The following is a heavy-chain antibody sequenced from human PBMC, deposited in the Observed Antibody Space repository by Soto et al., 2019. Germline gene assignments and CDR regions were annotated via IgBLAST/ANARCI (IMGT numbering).Heavy chain of an antibody. Sequence: PSETLSLTCTVSGGSISSYYWSWIRQPPGKGLEWIGYIYYSGSTNYNPSLKSRVTISVDTSKNQFSLKLSSVTAADTAVYYCANTDFLTGEIDYWGQGTLVTVSS. D-gene: IGHD7-27*01. CDR2: IYYSGST. CDR1: GGSISSYY. V-gene: IGHV4-59*08. J-gene: IGHJ4*02. CDR3: ANTDFLTGEIDY.